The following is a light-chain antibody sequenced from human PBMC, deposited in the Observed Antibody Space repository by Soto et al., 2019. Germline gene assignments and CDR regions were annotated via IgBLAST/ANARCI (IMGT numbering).Light chain of an antibody. CDR2: GAS. J-gene: IGKJ4*01. Sequence: EIVMTQSPATLSVSPGERATLSCRASQSVSSNLAWYQQKPGQAPRLLIYGASTRATGIPARFSGSGSGTEFTLTISSLQSEDFAVYSCQQYSNWPPLTFGGGTKVEIK. V-gene: IGKV3-15*01. CDR1: QSVSSN. CDR3: QQYSNWPPLT.